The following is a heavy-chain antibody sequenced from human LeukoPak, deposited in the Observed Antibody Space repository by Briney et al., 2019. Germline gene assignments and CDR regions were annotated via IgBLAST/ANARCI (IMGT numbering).Heavy chain of an antibody. J-gene: IGHJ3*02. CDR3: ARDKEGDGYNTNRGAFDI. CDR2: THTSGST. Sequence: SETLSLTCTVSGGSISGGGYYWNWIRQPAGKGLEWIGRTHTSGSTNYNPSLKSRVTISVDTSKNQFSLKLSSVTAADTAVYYCARDKEGDGYNTNRGAFDIWGQGTMVTVSS. V-gene: IGHV4-61*02. CDR1: GGSISGGGYY. D-gene: IGHD5-24*01.